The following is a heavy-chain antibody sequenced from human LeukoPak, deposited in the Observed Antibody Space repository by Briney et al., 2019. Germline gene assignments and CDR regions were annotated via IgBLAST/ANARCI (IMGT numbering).Heavy chain of an antibody. V-gene: IGHV3-20*04. CDR1: GFTFSSYS. CDR2: INWNGGTT. CDR3: ARDATARTDYYDSSGRTKFDY. J-gene: IGHJ4*02. Sequence: PGGSLGLSCAASGFTFSSYSLSWVRQAPGKGLEWVSGINWNGGTTVYADSVKGRFTISRDNAKNSLYLQMNSLRVEDTALYYCARDATARTDYYDSSGRTKFDYWGQGTLVTVSS. D-gene: IGHD3-22*01.